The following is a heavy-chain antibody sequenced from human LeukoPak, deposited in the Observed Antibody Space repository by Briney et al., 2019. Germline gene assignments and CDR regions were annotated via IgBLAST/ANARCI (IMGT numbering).Heavy chain of an antibody. D-gene: IGHD2-15*01. CDR2: ISGSDGST. CDR3: AKNGDRGAYCSGGTCYPYYYYYMDV. J-gene: IGHJ6*03. V-gene: IGHV3-23*01. CDR1: GFTFSTYA. Sequence: GGSLRLSCAASGFTFSTYAMSWVRQAPGKGLEWVSGISGSDGSTYYADSVRGRFTISRDNSRNTLYLQMNSLRAEDTAIYYCAKNGDRGAYCSGGTCYPYYYYYMDVWGKGTTVTISS.